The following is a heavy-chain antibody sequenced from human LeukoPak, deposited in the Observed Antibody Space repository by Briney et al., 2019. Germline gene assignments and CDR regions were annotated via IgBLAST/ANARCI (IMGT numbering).Heavy chain of an antibody. Sequence: PGRSLRLSCAASGFTFSSHAMSWVRQAPGKGLEWVSAISGSGGRTYYADSVKGRFTSSRDNSKNMVSLQMNSLRAEDTAVYYCTKDQGLLWFGELNVWGKGATVTVSS. V-gene: IGHV3-23*01. J-gene: IGHJ6*04. CDR2: ISGSGGRT. CDR3: TKDQGLLWFGELNV. CDR1: GFTFSSHA. D-gene: IGHD3-10*01.